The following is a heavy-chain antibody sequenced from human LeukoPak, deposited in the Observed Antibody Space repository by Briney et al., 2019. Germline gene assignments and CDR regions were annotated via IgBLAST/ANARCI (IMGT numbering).Heavy chain of an antibody. CDR2: ISYDGSNK. Sequence: GRSLRLSCAASGFTFSSYGMHWVRQAPGKGLEWVAVISYDGSNKYYADSVKGRFTISRDNSKNTLYLQMNSLRAEDTAVYYCAKAGQEGVTSPFDYWGQGTLVTVSS. D-gene: IGHD2-21*02. J-gene: IGHJ4*02. CDR1: GFTFSSYG. CDR3: AKAGQEGVTSPFDY. V-gene: IGHV3-30*18.